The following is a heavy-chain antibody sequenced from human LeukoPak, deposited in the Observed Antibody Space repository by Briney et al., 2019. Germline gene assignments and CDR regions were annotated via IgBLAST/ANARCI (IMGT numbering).Heavy chain of an antibody. D-gene: IGHD6-13*01. CDR3: AKDREAGFDY. CDR1: GFTFSSYA. J-gene: IGHJ4*02. CDR2: ISYDGSNK. Sequence: PGRSLRLSCAASGFTFSSYAMHWVRQAPGKGLEWVAVISYDGSNKYYADSVKGRFTISRDNSKNTVSLQMNSLRAEDTAVYYCAKDREAGFDYWGQGTLVTVSS. V-gene: IGHV3-30-3*01.